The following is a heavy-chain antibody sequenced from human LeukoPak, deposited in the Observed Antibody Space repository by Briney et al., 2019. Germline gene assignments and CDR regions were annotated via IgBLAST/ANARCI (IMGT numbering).Heavy chain of an antibody. V-gene: IGHV3-7*01. J-gene: IGHJ6*03. CDR1: GFTFSNYW. CDR3: ARDNGVVHGVYYMDV. D-gene: IGHD3-3*01. Sequence: VGSLRLCCAASGFTFSNYWMTWVRQAPGKGLEWVADIKQDGSEKVYVNSVRGRFTISRDNAKMSLFLQMNSLRAEDTAVYYCARDNGVVHGVYYMDVWGKGTTVTVS. CDR2: IKQDGSEK.